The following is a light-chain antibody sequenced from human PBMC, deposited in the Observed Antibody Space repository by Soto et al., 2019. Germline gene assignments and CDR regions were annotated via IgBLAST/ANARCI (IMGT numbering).Light chain of an antibody. CDR3: QQSYSTPYT. CDR1: QDISNY. CDR2: AAS. Sequence: DIQMTQSPSSLSASVGVRVTITCQASQDISNYLNWYQQKPGKAPKLLIYAASSLQSGVPSRFSGSGSGTDFTLTISSLQPEDFATYYCQQSYSTPYTFGQGTKLEIK. V-gene: IGKV1-39*01. J-gene: IGKJ2*01.